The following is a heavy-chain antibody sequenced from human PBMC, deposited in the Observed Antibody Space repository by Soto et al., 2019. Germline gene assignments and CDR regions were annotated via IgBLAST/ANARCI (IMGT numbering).Heavy chain of an antibody. Sequence: QVQLQQWGAGLLKSSETLSLTCAVYSESFSKYYWNWIRQSPGKGLEWIGEINQSGSSNYNPSLKVRVPISIDTSKNQFSLKLNSVPAADTAMYYCARDYYYDSGSSFPYWGQGTLVTVSS. J-gene: IGHJ4*02. CDR3: ARDYYYDSGSSFPY. CDR2: INQSGSS. D-gene: IGHD3-10*01. CDR1: SESFSKYY. V-gene: IGHV4-34*01.